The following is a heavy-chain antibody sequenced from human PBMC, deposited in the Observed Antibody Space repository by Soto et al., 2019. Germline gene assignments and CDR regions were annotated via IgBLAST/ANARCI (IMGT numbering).Heavy chain of an antibody. CDR2: IKQDGSEK. Sequence: GGSLRFSCAASGFTFSSYWINWVRQAPGKELEWVANIKQDGSEKYYVDSVKGRFTISRDSAENSVYLQMHSLRAEDTAVYYCAASPDYGPQFDFWGQGSLVTVSS. V-gene: IGHV3-7*01. J-gene: IGHJ4*02. D-gene: IGHD4-17*01. CDR3: AASPDYGPQFDF. CDR1: GFTFSSYW.